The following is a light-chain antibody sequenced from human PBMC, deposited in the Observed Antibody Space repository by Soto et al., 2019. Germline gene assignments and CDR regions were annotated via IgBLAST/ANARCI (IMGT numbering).Light chain of an antibody. V-gene: IGKV1D-16*01. CDR3: QQYNIYSWT. Sequence: DIEMTQSKSSLSASVGDRVTITCRASQSISTWLAWYQQKPGKAPKSLIYATSNLQSGVPSRFSGSGFGTEFTLTISSLQPDDFATYYCQQYNIYSWTFGQGTKVDI. J-gene: IGKJ1*01. CDR1: QSISTW. CDR2: ATS.